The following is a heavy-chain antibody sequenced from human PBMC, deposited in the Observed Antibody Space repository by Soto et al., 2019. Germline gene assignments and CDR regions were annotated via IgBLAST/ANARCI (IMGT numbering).Heavy chain of an antibody. CDR2: IYHGGTT. CDR3: AKIMQGIQLWLGYFDY. V-gene: IGHV4-38-2*02. CDR1: GYSISSGSY. Sequence: PSETLSLTCTVSGYSISSGSYWGWIRQPPGKGPEWIASIYHGGTTFYNPSLKSRVTVSVDKSNNQFSLKLRSVTAADTAVYYCAKIMQGIQLWLGYFDYWGQGTLVTVSS. J-gene: IGHJ4*02. D-gene: IGHD5-18*01.